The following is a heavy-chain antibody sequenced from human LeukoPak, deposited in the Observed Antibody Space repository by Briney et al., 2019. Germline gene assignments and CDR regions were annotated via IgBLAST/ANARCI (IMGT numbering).Heavy chain of an antibody. D-gene: IGHD3-22*01. CDR2: ITGGGDSA. J-gene: IGHJ4*02. CDR1: GFTFSSHA. Sequence: GGSLRLSCGASGFTFSSHAMSWVRQTPERGLEWVSAITGGGDSAYYPDSVKGQFTISRDNSKNTLYLQMNNLGAEDTALYYCVSGDTGSGYYYWGQGTLVTVSS. CDR3: VSGDTGSGYYY. V-gene: IGHV3-23*01.